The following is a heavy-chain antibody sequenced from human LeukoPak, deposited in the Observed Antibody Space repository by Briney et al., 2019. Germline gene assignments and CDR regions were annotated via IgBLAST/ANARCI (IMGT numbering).Heavy chain of an antibody. CDR1: GFRFRNHW. Sequence: GGSLRLSCEASGFRFRNHWMNWVRQAPGKGLEWVASIKEDGSEKYYVDSVKGRFTISRDNARNSLYLQMDSLRVEDTAVYYCAREGWDLNALDIWGQGTMVTVSP. CDR3: AREGWDLNALDI. CDR2: IKEDGSEK. V-gene: IGHV3-7*01. D-gene: IGHD1-26*01. J-gene: IGHJ3*02.